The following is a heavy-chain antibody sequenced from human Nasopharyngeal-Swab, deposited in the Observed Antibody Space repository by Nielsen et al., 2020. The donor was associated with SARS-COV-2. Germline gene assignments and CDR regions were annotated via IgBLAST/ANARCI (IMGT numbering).Heavy chain of an antibody. V-gene: IGHV3-7*01. J-gene: IGHJ6*02. CDR1: GFTFSSYW. CDR2: IKQDGSEK. D-gene: IGHD6-13*01. CDR3: ARVGTGYGMDV. Sequence: GESLKISCAASGFTFSSYWMSWVRQAPGKGLEWVANIKQDGSEKYYVDSVKGRFTISRDNAKNSLYLQMNSLRAEDTAVYYCARVGTGYGMDVWGQGTKVTVSS.